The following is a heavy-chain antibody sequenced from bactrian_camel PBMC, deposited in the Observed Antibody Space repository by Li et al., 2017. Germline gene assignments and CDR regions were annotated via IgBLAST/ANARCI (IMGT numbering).Heavy chain of an antibody. V-gene: IGHV3S1*01. CDR1: GSTESRYS. CDR2: IAPSTGST. Sequence: HVQLVESGGGSVQPGGSLTLSCAASGSTESRYSKNYCMGWFRQAPGKEREGVAAIAPSTGSTYYDDSIKGRFTVSHVNSNNTLHLQMNSLKPEDTAVYYCAADLGWCGSAPLQREFRNWGQGTQVTVS. D-gene: IGHD6*01. J-gene: IGHJ4*01. CDR3: AADLGWCGSAPLQREFRN.